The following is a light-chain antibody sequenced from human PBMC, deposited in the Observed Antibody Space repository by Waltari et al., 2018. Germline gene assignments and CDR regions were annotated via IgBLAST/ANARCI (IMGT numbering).Light chain of an antibody. CDR2: DVS. Sequence: QSALTQPASVSGSPGQSITISCTGTSSDVGSYNSVSWYQHHPGQGPKVMIYDVSNRPSGVSARFSGSKSGNTASLTISGLQAEDEADYYCSSQSSNNVVLFGGGTKLTVL. J-gene: IGLJ2*01. CDR1: SSDVGSYNS. CDR3: SSQSSNNVVL. V-gene: IGLV2-14*03.